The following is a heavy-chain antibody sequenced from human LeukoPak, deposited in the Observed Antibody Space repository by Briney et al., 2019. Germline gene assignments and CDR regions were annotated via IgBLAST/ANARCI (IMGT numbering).Heavy chain of an antibody. CDR2: IYYSGST. Sequence: SETLSLTCTVSGGSISSSSYYWGWIRQPPGKGLEWIGSIYYSGSTYYNPSLKSRVTISVDTSKNQFSLKLSSVTAPDTAVYYCARHRPTDAYGGWEDNWFDPWGQGTLVTVSS. CDR3: ARHRPTDAYGGWEDNWFDP. CDR1: GGSISSSSYY. J-gene: IGHJ5*02. D-gene: IGHD3-16*01. V-gene: IGHV4-39*01.